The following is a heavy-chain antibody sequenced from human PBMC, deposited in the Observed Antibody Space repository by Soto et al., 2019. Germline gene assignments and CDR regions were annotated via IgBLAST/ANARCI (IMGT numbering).Heavy chain of an antibody. CDR2: IYYSGST. CDR3: ARESFYYDFWSGYYGWFDP. CDR1: GGSISSYY. Sequence: SETLSLTCTVSGGSISSYYWSWIRQPPGKGLEWIGYIYYSGSTNYNPSLKSRVTISVDTSKNQFSLKLSSVTAADTAVYYCARESFYYDFWSGYYGWFDPWGQGTLVTVSS. D-gene: IGHD3-3*01. J-gene: IGHJ5*02. V-gene: IGHV4-59*01.